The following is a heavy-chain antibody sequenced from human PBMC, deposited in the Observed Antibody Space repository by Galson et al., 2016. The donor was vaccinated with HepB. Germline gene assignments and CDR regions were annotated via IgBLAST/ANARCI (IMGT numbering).Heavy chain of an antibody. J-gene: IGHJ4*02. CDR2: IRYDGVNT. CDR3: ARQAFTNWNPFDY. Sequence: SLRLSCAASGFTLSSYGIHWVRQAPGKGLEWVAVIRYDGVNTYYADSVKGRFTISRDNSKNTLYLQMNSLRAEDTAVYYCARQAFTNWNPFDYWGQGTLVTVSS. CDR1: GFTLSSYG. V-gene: IGHV3-33*01. D-gene: IGHD1-1*01.